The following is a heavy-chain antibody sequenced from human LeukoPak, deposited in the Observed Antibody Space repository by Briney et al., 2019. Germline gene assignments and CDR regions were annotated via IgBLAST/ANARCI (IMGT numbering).Heavy chain of an antibody. J-gene: IGHJ4*02. CDR2: INKDGGEK. V-gene: IGHV3-7*03. CDR3: VKDSPPRYSGSPPAY. D-gene: IGHD1-26*01. CDR1: GFTFSSYW. Sequence: GGSLRLSCAASGFTFSSYWMSWVRQAQGKGLEWVANINKDGGEKYYVDSVKGRFTISRDNAKNSLYLQMNSLRADDTAVYYCVKDSPPRYSGSPPAYWGQGTLVTVSS.